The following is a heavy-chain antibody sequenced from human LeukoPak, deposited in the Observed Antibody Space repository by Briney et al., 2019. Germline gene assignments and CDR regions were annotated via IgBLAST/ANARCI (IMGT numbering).Heavy chain of an antibody. D-gene: IGHD1-14*01. Sequence: GGSLRLSCAASGFTFSSFEMNWVRQAPGKGLEWVSYITSSASTIYYAESVKGRFTISRDNAKNSLYLQMNSLRAEDTAVYYCVRENHGSFDYWGQGSLVTVSS. CDR1: GFTFSSFE. CDR2: ITSSASTI. V-gene: IGHV3-48*03. J-gene: IGHJ4*02. CDR3: VRENHGSFDY.